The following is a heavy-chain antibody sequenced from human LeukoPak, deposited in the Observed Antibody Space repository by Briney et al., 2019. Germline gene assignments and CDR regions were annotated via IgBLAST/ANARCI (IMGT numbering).Heavy chain of an antibody. Sequence: GRSLRLSCAASGFTFDAYAMHWVRQAPGEGLEWVSGISWNSGSIGYADTVKGRFTVSRDNAKNTLYLQMNSLRAEDTAVYYCATDWAWGGFDHWGQGALVTVSS. D-gene: IGHD3-16*01. CDR3: ATDWAWGGFDH. V-gene: IGHV3-9*01. CDR2: ISWNSGSI. J-gene: IGHJ4*02. CDR1: GFTFDAYA.